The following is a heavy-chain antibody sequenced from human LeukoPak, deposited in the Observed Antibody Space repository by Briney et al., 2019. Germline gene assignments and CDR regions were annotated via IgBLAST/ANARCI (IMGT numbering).Heavy chain of an antibody. CDR1: GYSFANYW. CDR3: VRLASGRALIYFEF. J-gene: IGHJ4*02. Sequence: GESLKMSCKGSGYSFANYWIGWLRQTPGKGLEYMALIYPGDSDTRYNPSFQGQVTISADKSISTAYLQWSSLKASDTAMYYCVRLASGRALIYFEFWGQGTLVTVSS. V-gene: IGHV5-51*01. D-gene: IGHD3-10*01. CDR2: IYPGDSDT.